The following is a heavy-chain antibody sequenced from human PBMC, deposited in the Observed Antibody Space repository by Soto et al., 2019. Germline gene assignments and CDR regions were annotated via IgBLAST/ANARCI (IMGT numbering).Heavy chain of an antibody. Sequence: SGPTLVNPTETLTLTCTVSGVSLSHPRMGVSWIRQPPGKALEWLAHIFSNDAKSYSTSLKPRLSVSKDTSKSQVVLTMSDMHPVDTGPYYCAWHENGTGFAPRSQGTLVTVSS. J-gene: IGHJ5*02. CDR2: IFSNDAK. CDR3: AWHENGTGFAP. V-gene: IGHV2-26*01. CDR1: GVSLSHPRMG.